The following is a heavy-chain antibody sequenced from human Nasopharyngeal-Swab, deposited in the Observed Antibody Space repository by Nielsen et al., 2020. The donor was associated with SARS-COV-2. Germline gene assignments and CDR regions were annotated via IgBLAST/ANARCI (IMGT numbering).Heavy chain of an antibody. V-gene: IGHV3-30*18. Sequence: VRQATGKGLEWVAVISYDGSNKYYADSVKGRFTISRDNSKNTLYLQMNSLRAEDTAVYYCAKDQSINWFDPWGQGTLVTVSS. CDR2: ISYDGSNK. J-gene: IGHJ5*02. D-gene: IGHD2-21*01. CDR3: AKDQSINWFDP.